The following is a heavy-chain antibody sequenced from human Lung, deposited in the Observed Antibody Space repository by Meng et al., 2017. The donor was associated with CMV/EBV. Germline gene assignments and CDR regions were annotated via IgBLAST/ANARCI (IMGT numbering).Heavy chain of an antibody. V-gene: IGHV4-39*07. J-gene: IGHJ4*02. CDR2: IYYSGST. Sequence: SXTLSLXCTVSDDSISSRSYYWGWIRQPPGKGLEWIGSIYYSGSTYYNPSLKSRVTISVDTSKNQFSLKLSSVTAADTAVYYCARINIASRRAIDYWGQGTLVTVSS. CDR1: DDSISSRSYY. D-gene: IGHD6-6*01. CDR3: ARINIASRRAIDY.